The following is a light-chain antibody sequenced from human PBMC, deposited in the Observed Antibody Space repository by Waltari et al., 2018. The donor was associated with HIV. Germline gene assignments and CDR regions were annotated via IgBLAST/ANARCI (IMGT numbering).Light chain of an antibody. CDR2: DAS. CDR1: QNIGNY. CDR3: QQRSNWPPVT. V-gene: IGKV3-11*01. J-gene: IGKJ5*01. Sequence: EVVLTQSPSTLSLSQGERATLSCTASQNIGNYLAWYQQNPGQAPRLLIYDASTRASGIPARFSGSGSGTDFTLTISSLEPEDVAVYYCQQRSNWPPVTFGQGTRLEI.